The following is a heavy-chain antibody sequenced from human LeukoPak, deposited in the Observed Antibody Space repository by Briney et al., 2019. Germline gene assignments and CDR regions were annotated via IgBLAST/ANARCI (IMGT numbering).Heavy chain of an antibody. CDR3: ARGPWGSYNWFDP. Sequence: SETLSLTCTVSGGSISRYYWSWIRQPPGKGLEWIGYIYYSGSTNYNPSLKSRVTISVDTSKNQFSLKLSSVTAADTAVYYCARGPWGSYNWFDPWGQGTLVTVSS. CDR1: GGSISRYY. D-gene: IGHD3-16*01. V-gene: IGHV4-59*01. CDR2: IYYSGST. J-gene: IGHJ5*02.